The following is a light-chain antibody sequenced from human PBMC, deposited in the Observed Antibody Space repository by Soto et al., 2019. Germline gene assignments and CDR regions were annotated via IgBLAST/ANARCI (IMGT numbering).Light chain of an antibody. CDR3: QQYGKT. CDR1: QSVSSSY. Sequence: EIVLTQSPGTLSLSPGERATLSCRASQSVSSSYLAWYQQKPGQAPSLLIYGASSRATGIPDKFGGSRSGTDFTLTISRLEPEDFAVYYCQQYGKTFGQGTKVDIK. J-gene: IGKJ1*01. CDR2: GAS. V-gene: IGKV3-20*01.